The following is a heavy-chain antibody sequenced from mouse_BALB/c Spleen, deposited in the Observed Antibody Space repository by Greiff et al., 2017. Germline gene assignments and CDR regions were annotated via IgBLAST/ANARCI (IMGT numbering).Heavy chain of an antibody. CDR1: GFAFSSYD. D-gene: IGHD2-3*01. CDR2: ISSGGGST. V-gene: IGHV5-12-1*01. CDR3: ARQDGYYFAY. Sequence: DVQLVESGGGLVKPGGSLKLSCAASGFAFSSYDMSWVRQTPEKRLEWVAYISSGGGSTYYPDTVKGRFTISRDNAKNTLYLQMSSLKSEDTAMYYCARQDGYYFAYWGQGTLVTVSA. J-gene: IGHJ3*01.